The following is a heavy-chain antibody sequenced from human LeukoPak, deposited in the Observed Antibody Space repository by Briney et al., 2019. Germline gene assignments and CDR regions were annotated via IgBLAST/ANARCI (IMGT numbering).Heavy chain of an antibody. V-gene: IGHV3-30*18. D-gene: IGHD1-1*01. CDR2: ISYDGSSK. J-gene: IGHJ4*02. Sequence: PGGSLRLSCAASGFTFSSYGMHWVRQAPGKGLEWVAVISYDGSSKYYADSVKGRFTISRDNSKNTLYLQMNSLRAEDTAVYYCAKDLTTGTTDTVAHWGQGTLVTVSS. CDR1: GFTFSSYG. CDR3: AKDLTTGTTDTVAH.